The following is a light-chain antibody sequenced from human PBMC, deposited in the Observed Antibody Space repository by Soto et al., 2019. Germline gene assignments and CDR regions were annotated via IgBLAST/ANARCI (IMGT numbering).Light chain of an antibody. CDR1: QSISTW. CDR2: KAS. CDR3: QQYNSYSWA. Sequence: DIQMTQSPSTLSASVGDRVTITCRASQSISTWLAWYQQRAGKAPKLLIYKASNLESGVPSRFSGSGSGTDSTLTISSLQPDDFATYYCQQYNSYSWAFGQGTKVEI. V-gene: IGKV1-5*03. J-gene: IGKJ1*01.